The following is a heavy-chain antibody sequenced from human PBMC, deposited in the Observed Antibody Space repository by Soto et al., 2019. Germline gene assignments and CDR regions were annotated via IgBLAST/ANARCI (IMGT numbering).Heavy chain of an antibody. J-gene: IGHJ4*02. CDR2: IYHSGST. D-gene: IGHD6-13*01. V-gene: IGHV4-38-2*01. Sequence: NPSETLSLTCAVSGYSISSGYYWGWIRQPPGKGLEWIGSIYHSGSTYYNPSLKSRVTISVDTSKNQFSLKLSSVTAADTAVYYCARGKEQQLEGGFDYWGQGTLVTVS. CDR3: ARGKEQQLEGGFDY. CDR1: GYSISSGYY.